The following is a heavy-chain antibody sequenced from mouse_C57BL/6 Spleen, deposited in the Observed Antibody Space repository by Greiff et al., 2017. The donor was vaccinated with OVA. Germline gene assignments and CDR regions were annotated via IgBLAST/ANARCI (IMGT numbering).Heavy chain of an antibody. CDR3: TLWGAIDV. D-gene: IGHD1-1*02. CDR2: IDPEDGDM. V-gene: IGHV14-2*01. Sequence: VQLQQSGAELVKPGASVKLSCTASGFNIKDYYMHWVKQRTEQGLEWIGRIDPEDGDMKYAPKFQGKATLTADKSSNTAYLQLRSLTSEDTDVYYCTLWGAIDVWGTGTTVTVSS. CDR1: GFNIKDYY. J-gene: IGHJ1*03.